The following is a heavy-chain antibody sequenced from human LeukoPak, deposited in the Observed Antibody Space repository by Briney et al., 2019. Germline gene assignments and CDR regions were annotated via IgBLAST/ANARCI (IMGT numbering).Heavy chain of an antibody. Sequence: GGSLRLSCAASGFTFSRYRMNWVRQAPGKGLEWVSYISSSISVIYYADSVKGRFTISRDNAKNSLYLQMNSLRDEDTAVYYCARDQYSGHWYYALDIWGQGTMVTVSS. CDR3: ARDQYSGHWYYALDI. V-gene: IGHV3-48*02. CDR1: GFTFSRYR. D-gene: IGHD6-19*01. J-gene: IGHJ3*02. CDR2: ISSSISVI.